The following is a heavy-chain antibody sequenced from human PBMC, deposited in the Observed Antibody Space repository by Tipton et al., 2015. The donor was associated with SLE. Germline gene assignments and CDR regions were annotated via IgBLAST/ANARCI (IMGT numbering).Heavy chain of an antibody. CDR2: IYYSGST. CDR1: GGSISSHY. J-gene: IGHJ4*02. CDR3: AREGSGSFDY. Sequence: TLSLTCTVSGGSISSHYWSWIRQPPGKGLEWIGYIYYSGSTNYNPSLKSRVTISVDTSKNQFSLKLSSVTAADTAVYYCAREGSGSFDYWGQGTLVTVSS. V-gene: IGHV4-59*11. D-gene: IGHD5-12*01.